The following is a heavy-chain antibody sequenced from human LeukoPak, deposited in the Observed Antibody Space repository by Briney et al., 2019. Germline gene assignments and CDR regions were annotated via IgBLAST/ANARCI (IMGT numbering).Heavy chain of an antibody. J-gene: IGHJ4*02. V-gene: IGHV4-59*08. Sequence: PSETLSLTRTVSGGSISSYYWSWIRQPPGKGLEWIGYIYYSGSANYNPSLKSRVTISVDTSKNQFSLKLSSVTAADTAVYYCARHSGIAVAGADFDYWSQGTLVTVSS. D-gene: IGHD6-19*01. CDR2: IYYSGSA. CDR1: GGSISSYY. CDR3: ARHSGIAVAGADFDY.